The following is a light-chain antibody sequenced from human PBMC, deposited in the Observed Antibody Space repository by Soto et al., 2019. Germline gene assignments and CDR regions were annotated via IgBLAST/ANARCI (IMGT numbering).Light chain of an antibody. CDR2: DAS. CDR1: QDINNY. V-gene: IGKV1-39*01. CDR3: QQSYNNPLT. Sequence: DIQMTQSPSSLSASVGDRVTITCQASQDINNYLNWYQQTKGQPPKILIYDASNLETGVPSRFRGGASGTDFTLPISSLQLDDFETYYCQQSYNNPLTFGQGTKVDIK. J-gene: IGKJ1*01.